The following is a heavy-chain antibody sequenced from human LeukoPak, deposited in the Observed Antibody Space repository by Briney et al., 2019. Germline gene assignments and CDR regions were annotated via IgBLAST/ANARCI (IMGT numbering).Heavy chain of an antibody. V-gene: IGHV3-33*08. CDR2: IWYDGSSK. CDR3: ARGYVLELGYCDY. J-gene: IGHJ4*02. Sequence: GGSLRLSCAASGFTFRSYAMNWVRQAPGKGLEWVAVIWYDGSSKYYADSVKGRFTISRDNSKNTLYLQMNSLRAEDTAVYYCARGYVLELGYCDYWGQGNLVTVSS. CDR1: GFTFRSYA. D-gene: IGHD2-8*01.